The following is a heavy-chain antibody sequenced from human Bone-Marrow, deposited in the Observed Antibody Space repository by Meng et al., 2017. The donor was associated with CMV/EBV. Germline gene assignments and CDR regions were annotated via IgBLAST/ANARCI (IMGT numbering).Heavy chain of an antibody. CDR3: ARDTYQRAFYSSSDYYYYGMDV. CDR2: ISYDGSNK. D-gene: IGHD6-6*01. CDR1: GFTFSSYA. Sequence: GESLKISCAASGFTFSSYAMHWVRQVPGKGLEWVAVISYDGSNKYYADSVKGRFTISRDNSKNTLYLQMNSLRAEDTAVYYCARDTYQRAFYSSSDYYYYGMDVWGQGTTVTVSS. J-gene: IGHJ6*02. V-gene: IGHV3-30*04.